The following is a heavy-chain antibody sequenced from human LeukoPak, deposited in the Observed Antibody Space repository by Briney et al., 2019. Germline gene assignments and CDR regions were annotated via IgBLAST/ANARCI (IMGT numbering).Heavy chain of an antibody. J-gene: IGHJ4*02. V-gene: IGHV3-21*06. CDR2: ISSSSRYI. CDR3: ARGWSADYFDY. CDR1: GLTFSSYS. Sequence: GGSLRLSCAASGLTFSSYSINWARHAPGKGLECLSSISSSSRYIYYGDSVKGRFTISRDNSKNSLYLKMNSLRAEDTAVYYCARGWSADYFDYWGQGILFTVSS. D-gene: IGHD2-15*01.